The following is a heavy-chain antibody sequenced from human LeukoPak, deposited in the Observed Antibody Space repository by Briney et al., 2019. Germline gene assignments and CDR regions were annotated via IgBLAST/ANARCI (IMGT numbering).Heavy chain of an antibody. CDR3: ANAPRSGGS. J-gene: IGHJ5*02. D-gene: IGHD2-15*01. CDR2: ITSSGSST. CDR1: GFSFSSSV. Sequence: PGGSLRLSCAASGFSFSSSVMSWVRQAPGKGLEWVSTITSSGSSTYYTDSARGRFTISRDNSKNTLFLQMSSLRAEDTAVYYCANAPRSGGSWGPGTQVTVSS. V-gene: IGHV3-23*01.